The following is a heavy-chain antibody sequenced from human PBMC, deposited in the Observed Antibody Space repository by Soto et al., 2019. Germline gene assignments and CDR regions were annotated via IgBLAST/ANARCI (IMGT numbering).Heavy chain of an antibody. CDR1: GGSFSGYY. D-gene: IGHD3-22*01. CDR3: ARLTVYYDSSGYYDTDDFDI. Sequence: QVQLQQWGAGLLKPSETLSLTCAVYGGSFSGYYWSWIRQPPGKGLEWIGEINHSGSTNYNPSLKSRVTISVDTSKNHFSLKLSSVPAADTAVYYCARLTVYYDSSGYYDTDDFDIWGQGTMVTVSS. CDR2: INHSGST. J-gene: IGHJ3*02. V-gene: IGHV4-34*01.